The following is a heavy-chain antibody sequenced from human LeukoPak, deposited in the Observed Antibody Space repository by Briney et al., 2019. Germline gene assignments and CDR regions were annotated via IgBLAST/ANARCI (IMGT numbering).Heavy chain of an antibody. D-gene: IGHD3-3*01. Sequence: PSETLSLTCTVSGGSISSYYWSWIRQPPGKGLEWIGCIYYSGSTNYNPSLKSRVTISVDTSRNQFSLKLSSVTAADTAVYYCARGNYDFWSGRYPSDYWGQGTLVTVSS. V-gene: IGHV4-59*01. J-gene: IGHJ4*02. CDR1: GGSISSYY. CDR2: IYYSGST. CDR3: ARGNYDFWSGRYPSDY.